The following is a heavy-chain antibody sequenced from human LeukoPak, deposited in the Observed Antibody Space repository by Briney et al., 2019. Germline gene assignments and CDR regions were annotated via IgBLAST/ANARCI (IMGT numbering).Heavy chain of an antibody. CDR3: AKARGSVTSRIDY. J-gene: IGHJ4*02. Sequence: GGSLRLSRAASGFTFSSYAMSWVRQAPGKGLEWVSAISGSGGSTYYADSVKGRFTISRDNSKNTLYLQMNSLRAEDTAVYYCAKARGSVTSRIDYWGQGTLVAVSS. V-gene: IGHV3-23*01. CDR2: ISGSGGST. CDR1: GFTFSSYA. D-gene: IGHD4-17*01.